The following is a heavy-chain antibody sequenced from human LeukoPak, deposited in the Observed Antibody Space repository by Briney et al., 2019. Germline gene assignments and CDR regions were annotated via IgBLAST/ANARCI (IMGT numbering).Heavy chain of an antibody. CDR2: IYYSGST. V-gene: IGHV4-59*01. D-gene: IGHD6-19*01. CDR1: GGSISSYY. J-gene: IGHJ3*02. Sequence: SETLSLTCTVPGGSISSYYWSWIRQPPGKGLEWIGYIYYSGSTNYNPSLKSRVTISVDTSKNQFSLKLSSVTAADTAVYYCARGPVSRSSGWSRYAFDIWGQGTMVTVSS. CDR3: ARGPVSRSSGWSRYAFDI.